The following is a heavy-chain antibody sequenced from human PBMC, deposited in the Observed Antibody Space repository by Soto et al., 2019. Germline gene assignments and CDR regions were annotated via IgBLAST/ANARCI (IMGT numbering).Heavy chain of an antibody. CDR1: GYTFTSYD. V-gene: IGHV1-8*01. CDR2: MNPNSGNT. CDR3: ARRITIRRTYGMDV. J-gene: IGHJ6*02. Sequence: QVKLVQSGAEVKKPGASVKVSCKASGYTFTSYDINWVRQATGQGLEWMGWMNPNSGNTGYAQKFQGRVTMTRNTSISTAYMELSSLRSEDTAVYYCARRITIRRTYGMDVWGQGTTVTVSS. D-gene: IGHD3-3*01.